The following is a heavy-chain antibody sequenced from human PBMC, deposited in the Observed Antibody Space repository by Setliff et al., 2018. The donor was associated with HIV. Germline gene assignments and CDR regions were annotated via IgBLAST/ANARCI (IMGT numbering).Heavy chain of an antibody. D-gene: IGHD6-19*01. Sequence: SETLSLTCTVSGVSTSSSSYYWGWIRQPPGKGLEWIGYVYYSGSTYYNPSLKSRLTISVDTSKNHFSLRLSSVTAADTAVYYCVRQGAVTGHSFDYWGQGTLVTVSS. CDR3: VRQGAVTGHSFDY. CDR2: VYYSGST. V-gene: IGHV4-39*01. CDR1: GVSTSSSSYY. J-gene: IGHJ4*02.